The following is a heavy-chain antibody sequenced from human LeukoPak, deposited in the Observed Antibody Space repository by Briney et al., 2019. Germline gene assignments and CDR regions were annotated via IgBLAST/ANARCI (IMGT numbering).Heavy chain of an antibody. D-gene: IGHD6-6*01. Sequence: GGSLRLSCAASGFTVSSYSMNSVRQAPGKGLEWVSSISSSSSYIYYADSVKGRFTISRNNAKNSLYLQMNRLRGEDTAVYYCARVGSGSSSYGYYYMDVWGKGTTVTVSS. CDR2: ISSSSSYI. CDR3: ARVGSGSSSYGYYYMDV. CDR1: GFTVSSYS. V-gene: IGHV3-21*01. J-gene: IGHJ6*03.